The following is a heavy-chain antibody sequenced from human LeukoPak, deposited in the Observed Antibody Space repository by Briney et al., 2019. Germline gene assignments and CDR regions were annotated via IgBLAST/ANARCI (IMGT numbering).Heavy chain of an antibody. CDR3: ARGRYCSSTSCSDYFDY. V-gene: IGHV3-33*01. D-gene: IGHD2-2*01. Sequence: GRSLRLSCVASGFTFSSYGMHWVRQAPGKGLEWVAVIWYDGSNKYYADSVKGRFTISRDNSKNTLYLQMNSLRAEDTAVYYCARGRYCSSTSCSDYFDYWGQGTLVTVSS. CDR2: IWYDGSNK. J-gene: IGHJ4*02. CDR1: GFTFSSYG.